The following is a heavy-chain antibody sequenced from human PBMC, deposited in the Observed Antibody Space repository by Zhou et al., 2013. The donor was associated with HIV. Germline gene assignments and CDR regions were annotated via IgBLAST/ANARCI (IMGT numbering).Heavy chain of an antibody. J-gene: IGHJ4*02. CDR1: GYAFTSYY. CDR3: ASEYYYGSGSYFH. V-gene: IGHV1-46*01. Sequence: QVQLVQSGAEMKKPGASVNISCKASGYAFTSYYIHWVRQAPGQGLEWMGLINPGIGSTYYAEKFQGRVTMTRDTSTNTVNMQLGTLTSEDTAVYYCASEYYYGSGSYFHWGQGTLVTVSS. D-gene: IGHD3-10*01. CDR2: INPGIGST.